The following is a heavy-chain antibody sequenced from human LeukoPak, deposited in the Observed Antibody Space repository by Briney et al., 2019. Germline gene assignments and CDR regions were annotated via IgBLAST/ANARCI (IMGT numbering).Heavy chain of an antibody. CDR3: AKSASDSPQPWGTLGAFDI. V-gene: IGHV3-23*01. CDR1: GFTFSSYA. Sequence: GGSLRLSCAASGFTFSSYAMSWVRQAPGKGLEWVSAISGSGGSTYYADSVKGRFTISRDNSKNTLYLQMNSLRAEDTAVYYCAKSASDSPQPWGTLGAFDIWGQGTMVTVSS. D-gene: IGHD2-21*01. CDR2: ISGSGGST. J-gene: IGHJ3*02.